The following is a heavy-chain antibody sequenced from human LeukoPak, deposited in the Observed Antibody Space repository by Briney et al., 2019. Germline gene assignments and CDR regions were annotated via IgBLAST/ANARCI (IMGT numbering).Heavy chain of an antibody. J-gene: IGHJ4*02. CDR1: GFTFSSYA. CDR3: AREVRDILTGYYFDY. D-gene: IGHD3-9*01. V-gene: IGHV3-30*04. CDR2: ISYDGSNK. Sequence: PGGSLRLSCAASGFTFSSYAMHWVRQAPGKGLEGVAVISYDGSNKYYADSVKGRFTISRDNSKNTLYLQMNSLRAEATAVYYCAREVRDILTGYYFDYWGQGTLVTVSS.